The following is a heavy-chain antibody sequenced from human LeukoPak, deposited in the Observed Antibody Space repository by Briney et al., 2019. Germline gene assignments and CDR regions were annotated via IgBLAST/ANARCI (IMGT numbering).Heavy chain of an antibody. CDR1: GYTFTGYY. CDR3: ARDRATIGVVVPAVPT. V-gene: IGHV1-2*02. D-gene: IGHD2-2*01. Sequence: ASVKVSCKASGYTFTGYYMHWVRQAPGQGLEWMGWINPNSGGTNYAQKFQGRVTMTRDTSISTAYMELSRLRSDDTAVYYCARDRATIGVVVPAVPTWGQGTLVTVSS. CDR2: INPNSGGT. J-gene: IGHJ4*02.